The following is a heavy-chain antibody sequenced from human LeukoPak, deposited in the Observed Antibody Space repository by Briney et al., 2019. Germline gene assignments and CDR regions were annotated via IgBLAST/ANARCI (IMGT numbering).Heavy chain of an antibody. D-gene: IGHD3-22*01. CDR2: IIPIFGRA. J-gene: IGHJ3*02. Sequence: GASVKVSCKASGYAFTSYVITWVRQAPGQGLEWMGGIIPIFGRADYAQKFQGRVMITADESTSTAYMELSSLRSEDTAVYYCALYYYDSSGYYSNDAFDIWGQGTMVTVSS. CDR1: GYAFTSYV. V-gene: IGHV1-69*13. CDR3: ALYYYDSSGYYSNDAFDI.